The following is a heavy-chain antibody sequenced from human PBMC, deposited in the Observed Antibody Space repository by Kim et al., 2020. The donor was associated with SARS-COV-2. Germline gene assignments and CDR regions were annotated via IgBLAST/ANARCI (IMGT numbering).Heavy chain of an antibody. D-gene: IGHD3-9*01. CDR2: INAGNGNT. Sequence: ASVKVSCKASGYTFTSYAMHWVRQAPGQRLEWMGWINAGNGNTKYSQKFQSRVTITRDTSASTAYMELSSLRSEDTAVYYCARDTYYDILTGYTDFDYWGQGTLVTVSS. CDR3: ARDTYYDILTGYTDFDY. V-gene: IGHV1-3*01. CDR1: GYTFTSYA. J-gene: IGHJ4*02.